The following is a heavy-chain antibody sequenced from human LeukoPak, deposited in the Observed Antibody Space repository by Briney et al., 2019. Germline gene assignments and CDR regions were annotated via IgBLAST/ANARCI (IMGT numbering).Heavy chain of an antibody. CDR3: ARAPIVVVITPYFDY. V-gene: IGHV1-69*04. J-gene: IGHJ4*02. CDR2: IIPILGIA. D-gene: IGHD3-22*01. Sequence: GASVKVSCKASGGTFSSYAISWVRQAPGQGLEWMGRIIPILGIANYAQKFQGRVTITADKSTSTAYMGLSSLRSEDTAVYYCARAPIVVVITPYFDYWGQGTLVTVSS. CDR1: GGTFSSYA.